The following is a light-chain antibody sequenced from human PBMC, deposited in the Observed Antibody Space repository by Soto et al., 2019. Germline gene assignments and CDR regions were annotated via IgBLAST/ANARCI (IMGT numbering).Light chain of an antibody. CDR2: GAS. J-gene: IGKJ2*01. Sequence: ESVLTQSPGTLSLSPGDRATLSCRASQYVSGSYFAWYQQKPGQAPRRLIYGASSRATGIPDRFSGSGSGTDLTLTINRLEPEDFAVYYCLQYGSSPPAYTFGQGTKLEIK. V-gene: IGKV3-20*01. CDR1: QYVSGSY. CDR3: LQYGSSPPAYT.